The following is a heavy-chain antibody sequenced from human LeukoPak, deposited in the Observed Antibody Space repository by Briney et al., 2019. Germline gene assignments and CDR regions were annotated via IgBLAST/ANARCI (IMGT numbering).Heavy chain of an antibody. V-gene: IGHV4-30-4*01. D-gene: IGHD2-21*01. CDR3: ARETIPDAFDI. CDR1: GGSISSGDYY. J-gene: IGHJ3*02. CDR2: IYYSGST. Sequence: SETLSLTCTVSGGSISSGDYYWSWIRQPPGKGLEWIGYIYYSGSTYYNPSLKSRVTISVDTSKNQFSLKLSSVTAADTAVYYRARETIPDAFDIWGQGTMVTVSS.